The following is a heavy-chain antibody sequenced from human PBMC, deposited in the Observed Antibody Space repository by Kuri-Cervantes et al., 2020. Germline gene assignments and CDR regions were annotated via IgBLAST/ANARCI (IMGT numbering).Heavy chain of an antibody. D-gene: IGHD6-19*01. Sequence: ASVKVSCKASGYTFITYYIHWVRQAPGQGLEWMGIINPSSGSTSYAQKFQDRITMARDTSTSTVYMELSSLRSEDTAVYYCAREGIAVAGHGGYDYWGQGTLVTVSS. CDR3: AREGIAVAGHGGYDY. CDR2: INPSSGST. J-gene: IGHJ4*02. CDR1: GYTFITYY. V-gene: IGHV1-46*01.